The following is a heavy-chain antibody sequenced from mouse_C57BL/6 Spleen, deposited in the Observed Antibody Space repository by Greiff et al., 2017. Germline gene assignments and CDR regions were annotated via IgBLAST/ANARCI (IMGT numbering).Heavy chain of an antibody. CDR2: IRLKSDNYAT. CDR1: GFTFSNYW. V-gene: IGHV6-3*01. CDR3: TDGYYLPWFAY. D-gene: IGHD2-3*01. J-gene: IGHJ3*01. Sequence: EVKLEESGGGLVQPGGSMKLSCVASGFTFSNYWMNWVRQSPEKGLEWVAQIRLKSDNYATHYAESVKGRFTISRDDSKSSVYLQMNNLRAEDTGIYYCTDGYYLPWFAYWGQGTLVTVSA.